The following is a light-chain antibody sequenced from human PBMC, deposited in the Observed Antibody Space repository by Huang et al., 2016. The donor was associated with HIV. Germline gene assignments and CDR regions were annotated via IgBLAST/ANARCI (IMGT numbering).Light chain of an antibody. V-gene: IGKV1-NL1*01. J-gene: IGKJ4*01. CDR1: QGIRNS. CDR3: QQYYSTPSLT. CDR2: AAS. Sequence: DIQMTQSPSSLSASAGDRVTITCRASQGIRNSLAWYQHKPGRAPKLLLYAASRLQSGVPSRFSGSGSGTDYTLTISSLQPEDFATYYCQQYYSTPSLTFGGGTKVEIK.